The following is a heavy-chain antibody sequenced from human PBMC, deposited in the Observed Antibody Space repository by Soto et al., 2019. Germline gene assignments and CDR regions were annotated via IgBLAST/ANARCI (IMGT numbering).Heavy chain of an antibody. CDR3: ALSSTSDY. J-gene: IGHJ4*02. CDR1: GVTFSTYV. CDR2: IIPIFGTP. V-gene: IGHV1-69*01. Sequence: QVQLVQSLAEVKKPGSSVKVSCKPSGVTFSTYVINWVRQAPGQGLEWMGCIIPIFGTPNYAQKFQDRVTITADESTSTAYMELSSLRSEDTAVYYCALSSTSDYWGQGTLVTVSS. D-gene: IGHD6-13*01.